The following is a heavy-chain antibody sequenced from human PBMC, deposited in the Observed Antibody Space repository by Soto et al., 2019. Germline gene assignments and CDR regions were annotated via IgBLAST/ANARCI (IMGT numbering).Heavy chain of an antibody. D-gene: IGHD3-22*01. CDR1: GFTFSSYS. J-gene: IGHJ4*02. CDR2: ISSVISTI. CDR3: AKNPGYYYDSTGYHFDY. V-gene: IGHV3-48*01. Sequence: GGSLRLSCAASGFTFSSYSMNWVRQAPGKGLEWVSYISSVISTIYYADSVKGRFTISRDNSKNTLYLQMNSLRAEDTAVYYYAKNPGYYYDSTGYHFDYWGQGTLVTVSS.